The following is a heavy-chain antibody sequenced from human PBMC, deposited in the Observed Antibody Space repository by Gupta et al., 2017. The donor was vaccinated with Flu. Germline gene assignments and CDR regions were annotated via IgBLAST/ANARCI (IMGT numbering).Heavy chain of an antibody. CDR3: VKGSSDGRPYYFDY. CDR1: GFTFHNYA. Sequence: EVQLLESGGDLEQPGGSLRLACAASGFTFHNYAMSWVRQAPGQELEWVAAIASSGGDTYHADSVKGRFTISRDNSENTQYLQMNNLRVDDTAIYYCVKGSSDGRPYYFDYWGQGTLVTVSS. J-gene: IGHJ4*02. V-gene: IGHV3-23*01. D-gene: IGHD5-24*01. CDR2: IASSGGDT.